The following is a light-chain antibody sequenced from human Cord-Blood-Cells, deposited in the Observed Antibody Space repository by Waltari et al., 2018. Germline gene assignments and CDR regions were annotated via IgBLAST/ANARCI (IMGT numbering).Light chain of an antibody. Sequence: DIVMTQSPDSLAVSLGERVTINCKSSQSVLYSSNNKNYLAWYQQKPGQPPKLLIYWASTRESGVPDRFSGSGSGTDFTLTISSLQAEDVAVYYYQQYYSTPRTFGQGTKVEIK. J-gene: IGKJ1*01. V-gene: IGKV4-1*01. CDR1: QSVLYSSNNKNY. CDR3: QQYYSTPRT. CDR2: WAS.